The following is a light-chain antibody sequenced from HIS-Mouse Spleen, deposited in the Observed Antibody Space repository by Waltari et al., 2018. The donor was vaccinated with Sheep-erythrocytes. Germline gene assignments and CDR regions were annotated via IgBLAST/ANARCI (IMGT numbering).Light chain of an antibody. CDR2: EGS. J-gene: IGLJ3*02. V-gene: IGLV2-23*01. Sequence: QSALTQPASVSGSPGQSITISCPGTSSDVGSYNLVSWYQEHQSKAPKLLIYEGSNRGSGVSNRFSGAKSVNTASLTISGLQAEDEADYYCCSYAGSSTPWVFGGGTKLTVL. CDR3: CSYAGSSTPWV. CDR1: SSDVGSYNL.